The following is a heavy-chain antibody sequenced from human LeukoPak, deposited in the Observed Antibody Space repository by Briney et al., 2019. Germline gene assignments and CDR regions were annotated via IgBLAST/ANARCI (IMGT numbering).Heavy chain of an antibody. CDR2: INPNSGDT. J-gene: IGHJ4*02. CDR1: GYTFTAYY. V-gene: IGHV1-2*02. D-gene: IGHD1-7*01. Sequence: ASVKVSCKASGYTFTAYYVHWVRQAPGQGLGWMGWINPNSGDTSSAQKFQGRVTMTRDTSISTVYMELSRLRSDDTAVYYCARDYIDPGNYTPLGYWGQGTLVTVSS. CDR3: ARDYIDPGNYTPLGY.